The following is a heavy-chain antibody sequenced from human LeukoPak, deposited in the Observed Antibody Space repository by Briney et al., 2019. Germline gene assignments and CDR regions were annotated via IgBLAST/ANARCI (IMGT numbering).Heavy chain of an antibody. D-gene: IGHD3-22*01. V-gene: IGHV1-2*02. CDR2: INPNSGGT. J-gene: IGHJ1*01. CDR3: ARVGYYDSSGYYFQH. CDR1: GYTFTGYY. Sequence: ASVKVSCKASGYTFTGYYMHWVRQAPGQGLEWMGWINPNSGGTNYAQKFQGRVTMTRDTSISTAYMELSRLRSDDTAVYNCARVGYYDSSGYYFQHWGQGTLVTVSS.